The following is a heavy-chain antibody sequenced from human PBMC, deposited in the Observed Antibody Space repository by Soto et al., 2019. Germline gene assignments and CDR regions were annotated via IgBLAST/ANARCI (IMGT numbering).Heavy chain of an antibody. CDR2: INAGNGNT. J-gene: IGHJ3*02. D-gene: IGHD4-17*01. V-gene: IGHV1-3*01. CDR1: GYTFTSYA. CDR3: ARDNGETYAIDI. Sequence: ASVKVSCKASGYTFTSYAMHWVRQAPGQRLEWMGWINAGNGNTKYSQKFQGRVTITRDTSASTAYMELSSLRSEDTAVYYCARDNGETYAIDIWGQGTMVTVSS.